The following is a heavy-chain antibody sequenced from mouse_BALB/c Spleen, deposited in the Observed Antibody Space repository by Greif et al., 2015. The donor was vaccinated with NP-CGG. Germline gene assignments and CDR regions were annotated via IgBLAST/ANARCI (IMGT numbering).Heavy chain of an antibody. Sequence: VQLQQSGAELVKPGASVKLSCKASGYTLTSYWMHWVKQRPGQGLEWIGEIDPSDSYTNYNQKFKGKATLTVDKSSSTAYMQLSSLTSEDSAVYYCARKDNRGYAMDYWGQGSSVTVSS. CDR1: GYTLTSYW. D-gene: IGHD1-3*01. CDR2: IDPSDSYT. J-gene: IGHJ4*01. V-gene: IGHV1-69*02. CDR3: ARKDNRGYAMDY.